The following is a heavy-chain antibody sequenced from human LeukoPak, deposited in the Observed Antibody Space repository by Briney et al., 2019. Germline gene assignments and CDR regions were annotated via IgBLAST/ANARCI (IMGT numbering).Heavy chain of an antibody. V-gene: IGHV3-66*01. J-gene: IGHJ5*02. D-gene: IGHD3-10*01. CDR1: GLTVSSNY. Sequence: GGSLRLSCAASGLTVSSNYMNWVRQAPGKVLEWVSVIYSGGSTYYADSVKGRFTISRDNSKNTLYLQMNSLRAEDTAVYYCARGAYGSGSYGDNWFDPWGQGTLVTVSS. CDR2: IYSGGST. CDR3: ARGAYGSGSYGDNWFDP.